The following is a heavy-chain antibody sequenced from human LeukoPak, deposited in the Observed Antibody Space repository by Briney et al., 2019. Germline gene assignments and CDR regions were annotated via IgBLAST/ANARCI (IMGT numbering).Heavy chain of an antibody. CDR1: GGSISSYY. Sequence: PSETLSLTCTVSGGSISSYYWSWIRQPPGKGLEWIGYIYYSGSTNYNPSLRSRVTISVDTSKNQFSLKLSSVTAADTAVYYCARGVGAPAFWGQGTLVTVSS. CDR3: ARGVGAPAF. J-gene: IGHJ4*02. CDR2: IYYSGST. V-gene: IGHV4-59*01. D-gene: IGHD1-26*01.